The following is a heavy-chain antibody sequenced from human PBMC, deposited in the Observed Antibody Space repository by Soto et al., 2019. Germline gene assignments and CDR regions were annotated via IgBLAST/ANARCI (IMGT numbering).Heavy chain of an antibody. CDR2: IYYSGST. Sequence: SETLSLTCTVSGGSISSGGYYLRWIRPHPGKGLEWIGYIYYSGSTYYNPSLKSRVTISVDTSKNQFSLKLSSVTAADTAVYYCARGFIAAAGQGWFDPWGQGTLVTVSS. D-gene: IGHD6-13*01. J-gene: IGHJ5*02. CDR3: ARGFIAAAGQGWFDP. CDR1: GGSISSGGYY. V-gene: IGHV4-31*03.